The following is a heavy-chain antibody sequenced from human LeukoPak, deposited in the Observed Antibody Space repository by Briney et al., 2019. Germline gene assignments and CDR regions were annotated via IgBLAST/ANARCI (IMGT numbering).Heavy chain of an antibody. CDR1: GYTFTSYD. Sequence: GASVKVSCKASGYTFTSYDINWVRQATGQGLEWMGWMNPNSGNTGYAQRFQGRVTMTRNTSISTAYMELSSLRSEDTVVYYCARVRELRYYYGMDVWGQGTTVTVSS. D-gene: IGHD1-26*01. J-gene: IGHJ6*02. CDR3: ARVRELRYYYGMDV. CDR2: MNPNSGNT. V-gene: IGHV1-8*01.